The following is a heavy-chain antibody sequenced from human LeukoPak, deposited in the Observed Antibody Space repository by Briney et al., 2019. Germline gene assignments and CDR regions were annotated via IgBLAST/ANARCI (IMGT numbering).Heavy chain of an antibody. D-gene: IGHD3-22*01. V-gene: IGHV1-2*02. J-gene: IGHJ3*02. CDR2: INPNSGGT. Sequence: GASVKVSCKASGYTFTGYYMHWVRQAPGQGLEWMGWINPNSGGTNYAQKFQGRVTMTRDTSISTAYMELSRLRSDDTAVYYCAREYYYDSSGQGAFDIWGQGTMVTVSS. CDR3: AREYYYDSSGQGAFDI. CDR1: GYTFTGYY.